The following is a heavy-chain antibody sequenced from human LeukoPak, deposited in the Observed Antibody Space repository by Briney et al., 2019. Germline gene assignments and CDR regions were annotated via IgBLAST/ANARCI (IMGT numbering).Heavy chain of an antibody. Sequence: KPSETLSLTCTVSGYSISTAYYWGWIRQPPGKRLEWIGNIYHSGSTYYSPSLESRVTISVDTSKNQFSLKLASVTAADTAIYYCAKGAGGFSYYNWFDPWGQGTLVTVSS. V-gene: IGHV4-38-2*02. CDR3: AKGAGGFSYYNWFDP. CDR2: IYHSGST. CDR1: GYSISTAYY. D-gene: IGHD5-18*01. J-gene: IGHJ5*02.